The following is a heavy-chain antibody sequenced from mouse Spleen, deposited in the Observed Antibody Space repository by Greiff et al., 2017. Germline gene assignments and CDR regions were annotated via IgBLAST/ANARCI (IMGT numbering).Heavy chain of an antibody. CDR1: GFTFSSYA. D-gene: IGHD4-1*02. CDR2: ISSGGSYT. CDR3: ASPNWDGAMDY. Sequence: EVMLVESGGGLVKPGGSLKLSCAASGFTFSSYAMSWVRQTPEKRLEWVATISSGGSYTYYPDSVKGRFTISRDNAKNTLYLQMSSLRSEDTAMYYCASPNWDGAMDYWGQGTSVTVSS. V-gene: IGHV5-9-1*01. J-gene: IGHJ4*01.